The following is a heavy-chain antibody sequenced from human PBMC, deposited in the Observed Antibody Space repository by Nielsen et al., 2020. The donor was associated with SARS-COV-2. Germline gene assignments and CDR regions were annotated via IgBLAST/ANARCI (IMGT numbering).Heavy chain of an antibody. CDR3: AKDLGPGYVAAAMLGYYYYYGMDV. CDR1: GFTFSSYG. CDR2: ISYDGSNK. Sequence: LKISCAASGFTFSSYGMHWVRQAPGKGLEWVAVISYDGSNKYYADSVKGRFTISRDNSKNTLYLQMNSLRAEDTAVYYCAKDLGPGYVAAAMLGYYYYYGMDVWGQGTTVTVSS. V-gene: IGHV3-30*18. J-gene: IGHJ6*02. D-gene: IGHD2-2*01.